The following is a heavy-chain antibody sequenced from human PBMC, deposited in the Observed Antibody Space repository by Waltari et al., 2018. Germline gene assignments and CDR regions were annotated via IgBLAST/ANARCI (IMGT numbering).Heavy chain of an antibody. CDR3: ATDIVVVPAATYYYYGMDV. CDR2: ISYDGSNK. J-gene: IGHJ6*02. CDR1: GFTFSSYA. Sequence: QVQLVESGGGVVQPGRSLRLSCAASGFTFSSYAMHWVRQAPGKGLEWVAVISYDGSNKYYADSVKGRFTISRDNSKNTLYLQMNSLRAEDTAVYYCATDIVVVPAATYYYYGMDVWGQGP. D-gene: IGHD2-2*01. V-gene: IGHV3-30-3*01.